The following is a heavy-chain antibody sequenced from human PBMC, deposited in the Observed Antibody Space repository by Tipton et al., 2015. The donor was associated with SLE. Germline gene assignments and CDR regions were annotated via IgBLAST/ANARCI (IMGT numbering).Heavy chain of an antibody. CDR3: ARVTRGYTYGGFDS. CDR1: GGSISTSNNY. CDR2: IYNSGST. V-gene: IGHV4-61*05. D-gene: IGHD5-18*01. Sequence: TLSLTCTVSGGSISTSNNYWDWIRQPPGKRLEWIGTIYNSGSTTYSPSLKSRVTISVDTSKNQFSLKLTSVTAADTAIYYCARVTRGYTYGGFDSWGQGTLVTVSS. J-gene: IGHJ4*02.